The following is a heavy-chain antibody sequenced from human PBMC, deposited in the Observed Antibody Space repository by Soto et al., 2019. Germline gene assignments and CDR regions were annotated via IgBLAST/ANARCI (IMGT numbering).Heavy chain of an antibody. J-gene: IGHJ5*02. CDR3: AHSPPPGPFSP. Sequence: QITLKESGPTLVKPTQTLTLTCTFSGFSLSTSGLGVGWIRQPPGKALEWLAVIYWDDDKRYSPSLKSRLKLTKHPPNNQVVLTVTNTTPVDTATSYCAHSPPPGPFSPCGQGTLVTVSS. CDR2: IYWDDDK. CDR1: GFSLSTSGLG. V-gene: IGHV2-5*02.